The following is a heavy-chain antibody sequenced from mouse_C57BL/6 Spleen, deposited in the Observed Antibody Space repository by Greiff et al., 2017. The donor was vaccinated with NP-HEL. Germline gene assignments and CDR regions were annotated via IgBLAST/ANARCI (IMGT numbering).Heavy chain of an antibody. V-gene: IGHV10-1*01. Sequence: EVQGVESGGGLVQPKGSLKLSCAASGFSFNTYAMNWVRQAPGKGLEWVARIRSKSNNYATYYADSVKDRFTISRDDSESMLYLQMNNLKTEDTAMYYCGRQGGYYFDYWGQGTTLTVSS. CDR2: IRSKSNNYAT. J-gene: IGHJ2*01. CDR3: GRQGGYYFDY. CDR1: GFSFNTYA.